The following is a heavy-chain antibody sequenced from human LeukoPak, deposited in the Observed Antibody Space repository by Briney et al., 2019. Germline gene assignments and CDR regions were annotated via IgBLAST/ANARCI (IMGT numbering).Heavy chain of an antibody. D-gene: IGHD3-10*01. Sequence: SETLSLTCTVSGGSISSSSYYWGWIRQPPGKGPEWIGNIYYSGSTYYNPSLKSRVTISVDTSKNQFSLKLSSVTAADTAVYYCARPMVRGVRHWYFDLWGRGTLVTVSS. CDR3: ARPMVRGVRHWYFDL. CDR1: GGSISSSSYY. J-gene: IGHJ2*01. CDR2: IYYSGST. V-gene: IGHV4-39*01.